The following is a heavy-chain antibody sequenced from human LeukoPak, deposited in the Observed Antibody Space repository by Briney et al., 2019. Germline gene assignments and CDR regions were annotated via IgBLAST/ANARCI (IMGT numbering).Heavy chain of an antibody. D-gene: IGHD2-21*02. V-gene: IGHV3-11*01. CDR3: ARLYCGGDCPSLHYYGMDV. Sequence: GGSLRLSCAASGFTFSDYYMSWIRQAPGKGLEWVSYISSSGSTIYYADSVKGRFTISRDNAKNSLYLQMNSLRAEDTAMYYCARLYCGGDCPSLHYYGMDVWGQGTTVTVSS. J-gene: IGHJ6*02. CDR1: GFTFSDYY. CDR2: ISSSGSTI.